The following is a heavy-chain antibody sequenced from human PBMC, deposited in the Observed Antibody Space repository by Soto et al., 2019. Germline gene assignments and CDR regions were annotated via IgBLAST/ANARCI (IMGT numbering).Heavy chain of an antibody. J-gene: IGHJ1*01. D-gene: IGHD3-10*01. Sequence: SVKVSCKASGGTFSSYTISWVRQAPGQGLEWMGRIIPILGIANYAQKFQGRVTITADKSTSTAYMELSSLRSEDTAVYYCARVITMVRGVIGPTEYFQHWGQGTLVTVSS. V-gene: IGHV1-69*02. CDR1: GGTFSSYT. CDR2: IIPILGIA. CDR3: ARVITMVRGVIGPTEYFQH.